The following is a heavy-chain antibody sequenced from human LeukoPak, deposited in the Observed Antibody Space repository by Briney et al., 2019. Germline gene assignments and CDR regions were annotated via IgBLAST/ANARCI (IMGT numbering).Heavy chain of an antibody. J-gene: IGHJ6*02. Sequence: SETLSLTCTVSGGSISSSYWSWVRQPPGKGLEWIGYIDNSGSTNYNPSLKSRVTISLDTPKSQFSLKLSSVTAADTAVYYCARAPLYSGGSGWSIYYFYAMDVWGQGNTVTVSS. D-gene: IGHD6-19*01. CDR1: GGSISSSY. CDR2: IDNSGST. V-gene: IGHV4-59*01. CDR3: ARAPLYSGGSGWSIYYFYAMDV.